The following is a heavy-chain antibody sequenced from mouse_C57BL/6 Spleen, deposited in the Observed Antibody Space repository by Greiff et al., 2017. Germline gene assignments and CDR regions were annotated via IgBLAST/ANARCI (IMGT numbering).Heavy chain of an antibody. D-gene: IGHD2-5*01. CDR1: GYTFTSYW. V-gene: IGHV1-69*01. Sequence: VQLQQPGAELVMPGASVKLSCKASGYTFTSYWMHWVKQRPGQGLEWIGEIDPSDSYTNYNQKFKGKSTVTVYKSSNTAYMQLSGLTSEASAVYYCASAGSNYGLGYWGQGTPVTVAA. CDR2: IDPSDSYT. J-gene: IGHJ3*01. CDR3: ASAGSNYGLGY.